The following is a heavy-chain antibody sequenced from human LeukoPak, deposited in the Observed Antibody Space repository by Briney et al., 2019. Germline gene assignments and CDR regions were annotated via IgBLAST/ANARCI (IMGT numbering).Heavy chain of an antibody. CDR3: ARSIAARHYYMDV. CDR1: GGSISSSNYY. Sequence: SETLSLTCTVSGGSISSSNYYWGWIRQPPGKGLEWIGGIYYSGSTYYHPSLKSRVTISVDTSKNQFSLKLSSVTAADTAVYYCARSIAARHYYMDVWGKGTTVTVSS. CDR2: IYYSGST. V-gene: IGHV4-39*07. D-gene: IGHD6-6*01. J-gene: IGHJ6*03.